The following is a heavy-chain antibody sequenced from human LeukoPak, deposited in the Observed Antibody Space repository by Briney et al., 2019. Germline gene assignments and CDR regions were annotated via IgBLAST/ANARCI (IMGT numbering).Heavy chain of an antibody. D-gene: IGHD6-19*01. J-gene: IGHJ4*02. CDR1: GGSFSGYY. CDR2: INHSGST. V-gene: IGHV4-34*01. Sequence: SETLSLTCAVYGGSFSGYYWSWIRQPPGKGLEWIGEINHSGSTNYNPSLKSRVTISVDTSKNQFSLKLSSVTAADTAVYYCARALIAVVGPLGNWGQGTLVTVSS. CDR3: ARALIAVVGPLGN.